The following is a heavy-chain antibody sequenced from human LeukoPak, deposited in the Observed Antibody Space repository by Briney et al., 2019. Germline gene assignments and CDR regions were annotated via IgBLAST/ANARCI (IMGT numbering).Heavy chain of an antibody. D-gene: IGHD1-26*01. CDR2: IYHSGTT. CDR1: GGSIKHFY. CDR3: AREKRVVGAPHFDS. V-gene: IGHV4-59*01. Sequence: SETLSLTCNVSGGSIKHFYWSWIRQPPGQGLERIGYIYHSGTTNYSPSLKSRVTMSLDTSKSQFSLKLNSVTAADTAVYYCAREKRVVGAPHFDSWGQGTLVTVSS. J-gene: IGHJ4*02.